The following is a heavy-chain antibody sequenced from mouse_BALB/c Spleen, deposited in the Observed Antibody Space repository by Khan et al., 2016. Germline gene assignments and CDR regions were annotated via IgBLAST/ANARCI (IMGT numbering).Heavy chain of an antibody. V-gene: IGHV5-17*02. CDR2: ISSGSSTI. CDR1: GFTFSNFG. CDR3: GRGDF. J-gene: IGHJ2*01. Sequence: EVELVESGGGLVQPGGSRKLSCAASGFTFSNFGMHWVRQAPEKGLEWVAFISSGSSTIYYADTVKGRFTVSRDNPKNTLFLQMTSLGSEYTAMYYCGRGDFWGQGTTLTVSS.